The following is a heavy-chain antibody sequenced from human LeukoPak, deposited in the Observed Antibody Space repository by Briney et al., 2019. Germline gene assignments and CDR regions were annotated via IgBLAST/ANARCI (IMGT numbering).Heavy chain of an antibody. D-gene: IGHD2-21*02. V-gene: IGHV3-11*04. CDR1: GFTFSDYY. J-gene: IGHJ6*03. CDR2: ISSSGSTI. Sequence: GGSLRLSCAASGFTFSDYYMSWIRQAPGKGLEWVSYISSSGSTIYYADSVKGRFTISRDNAKNSLYLQVNSLRAEDTAVYYCAREGVTAKYYYYYYMDVWGKGTTVTVSS. CDR3: AREGVTAKYYYYYYMDV.